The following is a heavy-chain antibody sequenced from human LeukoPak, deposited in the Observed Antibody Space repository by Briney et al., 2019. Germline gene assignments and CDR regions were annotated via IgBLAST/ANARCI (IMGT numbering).Heavy chain of an antibody. Sequence: GGSLRLSCAASGFTFSSYTMSWVRQAPGKGLEWISVISATGFTTYHTDSVKGRFTISRDNSKSMLHLQMDGLRAEDTAIYFCTKDVQVGPTRGFFDFWGQGTLVTVSS. CDR1: GFTFSSYT. J-gene: IGHJ4*03. CDR2: ISATGFTT. CDR3: TKDVQVGPTRGFFDF. D-gene: IGHD1-26*01. V-gene: IGHV3-23*01.